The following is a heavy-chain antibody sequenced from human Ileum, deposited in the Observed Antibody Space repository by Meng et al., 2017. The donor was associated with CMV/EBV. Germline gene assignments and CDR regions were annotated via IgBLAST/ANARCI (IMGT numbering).Heavy chain of an antibody. CDR2: ISSTGSNI. D-gene: IGHD3-16*01. J-gene: IGHJ6*02. V-gene: IGHV3-48*03. Sequence: GGSLRLSCAPSGFTFSNYEMNWVRQGPGKGLEWVSYISSTGSNIYYADSVKGRFTISRDTAKNSLYLQMNSLRTEDTALYYCARDRGYYYGMDVWGQGTTVTVSS. CDR1: GFTFSNYE. CDR3: ARDRGYYYGMDV.